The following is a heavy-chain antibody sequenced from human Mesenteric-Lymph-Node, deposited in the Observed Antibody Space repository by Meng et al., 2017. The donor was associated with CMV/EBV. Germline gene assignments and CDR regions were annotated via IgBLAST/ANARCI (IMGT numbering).Heavy chain of an antibody. CDR3: AKSIAVAGSDAFDI. Sequence: GGSLRLSCAASEFTFSSYWMHWVRQAPGKGLVWVSHINSDGGTTTYADSVKGRFTISRDNSKNTLYLQMNSLRAEDTAVYYCAKSIAVAGSDAFDIWGQGTMVTVSS. CDR1: EFTFSSYW. V-gene: IGHV3-74*01. D-gene: IGHD6-19*01. CDR2: INSDGGTT. J-gene: IGHJ3*02.